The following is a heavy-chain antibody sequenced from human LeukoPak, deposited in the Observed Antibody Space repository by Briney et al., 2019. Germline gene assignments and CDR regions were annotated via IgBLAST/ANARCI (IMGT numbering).Heavy chain of an antibody. J-gene: IGHJ6*03. Sequence: GESLKISCKGGGYTFTNYWIVWVRQMPGKGLEWMGIIYPGDSDTRYSPSFQGQVTISADKSISTAYLQWSSLRASDTAMYYCARLATAGKVNFYYYYMDVWGKGTTVTVSS. D-gene: IGHD6-13*01. CDR3: ARLATAGKVNFYYYYMDV. CDR2: IYPGDSDT. CDR1: GYTFTNYW. V-gene: IGHV5-51*01.